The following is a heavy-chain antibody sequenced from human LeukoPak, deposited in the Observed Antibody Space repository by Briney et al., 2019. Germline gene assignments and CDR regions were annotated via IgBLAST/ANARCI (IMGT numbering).Heavy chain of an antibody. CDR3: ARSQPYCSSTSCYPPPIYYYYAMDV. V-gene: IGHV4-61*02. D-gene: IGHD2-2*01. CDR2: IYTSGST. J-gene: IGHJ6*02. CDR1: GGSISSGNYY. Sequence: SQTLSLTCTVSGGSISSGNYYWSWIRQPAGKGLEWIGRIYTSGSTNYNPSLKSRVTISVGTSKNQFSLKLSSVTAADTAVYYCARSQPYCSSTSCYPPPIYYYYAMDVWGQGTTVTVSS.